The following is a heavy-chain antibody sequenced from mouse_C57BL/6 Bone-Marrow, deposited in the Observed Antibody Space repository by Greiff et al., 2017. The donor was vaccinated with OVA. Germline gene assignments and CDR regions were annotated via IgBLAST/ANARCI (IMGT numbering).Heavy chain of an antibody. CDR1: GYSFTGYF. J-gene: IGHJ2*01. D-gene: IGHD2-3*01. Sequence: VQLQQSGPELVKPGASVKISCKASGYSFTGYFMNWVMQSPGKSLEWIGRINPYNGDTFYNQKFKGKATLTVDKSSSTAHMELRSLTSEDSAVYYCARGWFPDYWGQGTTLTVSS. CDR2: INPYNGDT. CDR3: ARGWFPDY. V-gene: IGHV1-20*01.